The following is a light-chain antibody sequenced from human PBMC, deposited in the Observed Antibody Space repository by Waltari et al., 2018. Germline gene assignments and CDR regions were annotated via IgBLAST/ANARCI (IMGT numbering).Light chain of an antibody. V-gene: IGKV1-8*01. CDR3: QQYYSYPPIT. Sequence: AIRMTQSPSSLSASTGDRVTITCRASQGISSYLDWYQKKPGKAPKLLIYSASTLQSGVPSRFSGSGSGTDFTLTISCLQSEDFATYYCQQYYSYPPITFGQGTRLEIK. J-gene: IGKJ5*01. CDR1: QGISSY. CDR2: SAS.